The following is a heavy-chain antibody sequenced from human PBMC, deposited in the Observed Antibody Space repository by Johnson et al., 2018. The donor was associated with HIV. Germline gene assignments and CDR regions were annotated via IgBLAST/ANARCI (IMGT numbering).Heavy chain of an antibody. D-gene: IGHD3-16*01. CDR3: ARGGKRVMAAFDI. CDR2: ISYDGSNK. V-gene: IGHV3-30-3*01. J-gene: IGHJ3*02. CDR1: GFTFSSYA. Sequence: VQLVESGGGVVQPGRSLRLSCAASGFTFSSYAMHWVRQAPGKGLEWVAVISYDGSNKYYADSVKGRFTISRDNSKNTLYLQMNSLRAEDTAVYYCARGGKRVMAAFDIWGQGTMVTVSS.